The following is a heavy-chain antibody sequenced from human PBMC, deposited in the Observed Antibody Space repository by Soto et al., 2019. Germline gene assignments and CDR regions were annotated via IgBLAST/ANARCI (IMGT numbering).Heavy chain of an antibody. CDR3: AKEIAVAGDLDY. CDR1: GLAFRYYG. D-gene: IGHD6-19*01. V-gene: IGHV3-30*18. CDR2: ISSDGKTK. J-gene: IGHJ4*01. Sequence: GGSLRLSCVASGLAFRYYGIHWVRQAPGKGLEWVGVISSDGKTKYYADSVKGRFTISRDNSKNTLFLQMDSLRPEDTAVYYCAKEIAVAGDLDYWGHGTLVTVSS.